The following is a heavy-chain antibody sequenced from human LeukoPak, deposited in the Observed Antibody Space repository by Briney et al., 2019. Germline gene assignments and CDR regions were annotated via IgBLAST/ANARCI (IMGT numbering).Heavy chain of an antibody. D-gene: IGHD2-21*02. J-gene: IGHJ4*02. CDR1: GFTFSSYA. Sequence: PGGSLRLSCAASGFTFSSYATHWVRQAPGKGLEWVSLISYDGTNKYYADSVKGRFTISRDNSKNTLYLQMNSLRAEDTAVYYCAKYSLAYCGGDCYSTLDYWGQGTLVTVSS. V-gene: IGHV3-30*04. CDR3: AKYSLAYCGGDCYSTLDY. CDR2: ISYDGTNK.